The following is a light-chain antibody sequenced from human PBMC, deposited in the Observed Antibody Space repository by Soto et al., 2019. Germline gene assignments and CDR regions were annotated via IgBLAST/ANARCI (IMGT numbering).Light chain of an antibody. CDR3: QQRSNWPVFT. CDR1: QSVSTY. Sequence: EIVLTQSPVTLSLSPGERATLSCRASQSVSTYLAWYQQKPGQAPRLLIYDASNRATDTPARFTGSGSGTEFTLTISSLEPDDFAVYYCQQRSNWPVFTFGPGTRVDIK. V-gene: IGKV3-11*01. CDR2: DAS. J-gene: IGKJ3*01.